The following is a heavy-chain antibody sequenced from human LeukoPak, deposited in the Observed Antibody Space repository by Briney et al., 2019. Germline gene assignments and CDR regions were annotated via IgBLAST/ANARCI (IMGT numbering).Heavy chain of an antibody. CDR2: ISGSGGST. D-gene: IGHD3-10*01. CDR3: AKMRLGPLWFGELCFDY. CDR1: GFTFSSYG. Sequence: PGGSLRLSCAASGFTFSSYGMSWVRQAPGKGLEWVSAISGSGGSTYYADSVKGRFTISRDNSKNTLYLQMDSLRAEDTAVYYCAKMRLGPLWFGELCFDYWGQGTLVTVSS. J-gene: IGHJ4*02. V-gene: IGHV3-23*01.